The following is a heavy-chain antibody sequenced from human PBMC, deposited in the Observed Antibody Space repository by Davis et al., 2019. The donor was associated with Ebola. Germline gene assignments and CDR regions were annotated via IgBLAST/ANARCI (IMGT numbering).Heavy chain of an antibody. CDR1: GGSISSGGYY. Sequence: MPSETLSLTCIVSGGSISSGGYYWSWIRQHPGKGLEWIGYIYYSGSTYYNPSLKSRVTISVDTSKNQFSLKLSSVTAADTAVYYCARVNRNWFDPWGQGTLVTVSS. CDR3: ARVNRNWFDP. V-gene: IGHV4-31*03. J-gene: IGHJ5*02. CDR2: IYYSGST.